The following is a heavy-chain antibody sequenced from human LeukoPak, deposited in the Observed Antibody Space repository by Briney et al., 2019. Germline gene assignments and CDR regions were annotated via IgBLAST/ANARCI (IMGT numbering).Heavy chain of an antibody. CDR2: IKQDGSEK. V-gene: IGHV3-7*01. Sequence: GGSLRLSCAASGFTFSIYWMSWVRQAPGKGLEWVANIKQDGSEKYYVDSVKGRFTISRDNAKNSLYLQMNSLRAEDTAVYYCARALGWLPENYWGQGTLVTVSS. J-gene: IGHJ4*02. CDR1: GFTFSIYW. CDR3: ARALGWLPENY. D-gene: IGHD5-24*01.